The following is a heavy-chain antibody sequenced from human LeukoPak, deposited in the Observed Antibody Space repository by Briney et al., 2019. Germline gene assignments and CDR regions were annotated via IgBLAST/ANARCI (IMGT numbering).Heavy chain of an antibody. J-gene: IGHJ4*02. CDR1: GDSFSDNF. V-gene: IGHV4-34*01. CDR3: ARMAYFARSAAPLIDY. D-gene: IGHD2/OR15-2a*01. CDR2: INHSGTA. Sequence: SETLSLTCAVSGDSFSDNFWSWIRQPPGKGLEWIGEINHSGTANYNPSLRSRVIISIDTSKNQFSLKLISVTAADTAVYYCARMAYFARSAAPLIDYWGQGTLVTVSS.